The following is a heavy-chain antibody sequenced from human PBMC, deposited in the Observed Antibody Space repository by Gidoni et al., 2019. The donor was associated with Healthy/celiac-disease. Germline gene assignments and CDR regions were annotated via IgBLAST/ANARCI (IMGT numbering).Heavy chain of an antibody. CDR1: GGSFIGSY. Sequence: QVQLQHWGAGLLKPAANLSLTCAVHGGSFIGSYCSWIRPPPGKGLEWIGEIIHSGSTNYNPSLKSRVTISVDTSKNQFSLKLSSVTAADTAVYYCARAHGYSSSWWYYYYGMDVWGQGTTVTVSS. V-gene: IGHV4-34*12. CDR2: IIHSGST. J-gene: IGHJ6*02. D-gene: IGHD6-13*01. CDR3: ARAHGYSSSWWYYYYGMDV.